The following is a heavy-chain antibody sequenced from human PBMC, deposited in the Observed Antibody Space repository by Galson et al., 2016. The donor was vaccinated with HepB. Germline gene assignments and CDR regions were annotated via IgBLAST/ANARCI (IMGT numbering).Heavy chain of an antibody. CDR2: ISYDGSNK. V-gene: IGHV3-30-3*01. CDR3: ARDQNYYDTNEYDY. CDR1: GFTLSHYA. D-gene: IGHD3-22*01. Sequence: SLRLSCAASGFTLSHYAMDWVRQAPGKGLEWVAFISYDGSNKYYADSVKGRFTVPRDNSKNTLYLQVNSLRAEDTAVYYCARDQNYYDTNEYDYWGQGTLVTVSS. J-gene: IGHJ4*02.